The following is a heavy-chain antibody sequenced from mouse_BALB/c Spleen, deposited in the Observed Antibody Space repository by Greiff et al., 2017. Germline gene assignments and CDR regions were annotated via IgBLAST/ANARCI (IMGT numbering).Heavy chain of an antibody. D-gene: IGHD1-1*01. Sequence: VQLQQSGAELVKPGASVKLSCTASGFNIKDTYMHWVKQRPEQGLEWIGRIDPANGNTKYDPKFQGKATITADTSSNTAYLQLSSLTSEDTAVYYCAKKGIYYYGSSPYYYAMDYWGQGTSVTVSS. CDR2: IDPANGNT. V-gene: IGHV14-3*02. CDR3: AKKGIYYYGSSPYYYAMDY. J-gene: IGHJ4*01. CDR1: GFNIKDTY.